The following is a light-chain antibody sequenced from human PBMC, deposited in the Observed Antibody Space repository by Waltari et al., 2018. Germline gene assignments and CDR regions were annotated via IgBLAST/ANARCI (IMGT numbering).Light chain of an antibody. Sequence: QSALTQPASVSGSLGQSITIPCTGTSSALGGYNLVSWYQPHPGTAPTLIIYDVTKRPSGASDRFSGSKSGNTASLTISGLQAEDEADYYCCSYAGSSTWVVGGGTKLAVL. CDR1: SSALGGYNL. CDR2: DVT. CDR3: CSYAGSSTWV. J-gene: IGLJ3*02. V-gene: IGLV2-23*02.